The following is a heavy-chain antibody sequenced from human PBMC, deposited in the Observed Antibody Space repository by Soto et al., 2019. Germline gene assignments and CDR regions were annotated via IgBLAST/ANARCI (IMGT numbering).Heavy chain of an antibody. J-gene: IGHJ6*02. Sequence: SETLSLTCTVSGGSISSYYWSWIRQPPGKGLEWIGYIYYSGSTNYNPSLKSRVTISVDTSKNQFSLKLSSVTAADTAVYYCASGRWLPPRGDYYGMDVWGQGTTVTVSS. CDR2: IYYSGST. V-gene: IGHV4-59*01. CDR1: GGSISSYY. CDR3: ASGRWLPPRGDYYGMDV. D-gene: IGHD5-18*01.